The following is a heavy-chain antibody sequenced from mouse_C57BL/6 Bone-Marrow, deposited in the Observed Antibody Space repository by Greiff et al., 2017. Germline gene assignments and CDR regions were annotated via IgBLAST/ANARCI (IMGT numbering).Heavy chain of an antibody. D-gene: IGHD2-4*01. V-gene: IGHV14-4*01. CDR1: GFNIKDDY. CDR2: IDPENGDT. CDR3: TTVDYDYFDY. J-gene: IGHJ2*01. Sequence: VQLQQSGAELVRPGASVKLSCTASGFNIKDDYMHWVKQRPEQGLEWIGWIDPENGDTEYASKFQGKAIITADTSSNTAYLQLSSLTSEDTAVYYCTTVDYDYFDYWGQGTTLTVSS.